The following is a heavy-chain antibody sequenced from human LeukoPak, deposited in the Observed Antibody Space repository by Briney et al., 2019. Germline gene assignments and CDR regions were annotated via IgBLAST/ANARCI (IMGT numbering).Heavy chain of an antibody. CDR3: ARANYYDSSGYYLYFDY. J-gene: IGHJ4*02. D-gene: IGHD3-22*01. CDR2: IYYSGST. V-gene: IGHV4-39*01. Sequence: SETLSLTCTVSGGSISSSSYYWGWIRPPPGKGLEWIGSIYYSGSTYYNPSLKSRVTISVDTSKNQFSLKLSSVTAADTAVYYCARANYYDSSGYYLYFDYWGQGTLVTVSS. CDR1: GGSISSSSYY.